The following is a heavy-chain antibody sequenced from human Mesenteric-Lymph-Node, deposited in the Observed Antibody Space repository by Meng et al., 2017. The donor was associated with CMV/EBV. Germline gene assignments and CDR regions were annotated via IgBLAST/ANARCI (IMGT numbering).Heavy chain of an antibody. CDR1: GFTFSSYG. D-gene: IGHD5-24*01. J-gene: IGHJ6*02. CDR2: IRYDGSNK. CDR3: AVEGYRDYYYYGMDV. Sequence: GESLKISCAASGFTFSSYGMHWVRQAPGKGLEWVAFIRYDGSNKYYADSVKGRFTISRDNSKNTLYLQMNSLRAEDTAVYYCAVEGYRDYYYYGMDVWGQGTTVTVSS. V-gene: IGHV3-30*02.